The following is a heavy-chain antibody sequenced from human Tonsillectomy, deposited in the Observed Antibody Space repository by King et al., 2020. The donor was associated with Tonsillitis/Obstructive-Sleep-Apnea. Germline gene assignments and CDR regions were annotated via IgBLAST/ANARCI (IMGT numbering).Heavy chain of an antibody. D-gene: IGHD3-10*01. Sequence: VQLVESGGGLVQPGRSLRLSCAASGFTFHDYAMHWVRQAPGKGLEWVSYISSSGYTKYYADSVKGRFTISRDNAKNSLYLQMNSLRAEDTAVYYCARDEGSGMSDYWGQGTLVTVSS. J-gene: IGHJ4*02. CDR2: ISSSGYTK. V-gene: IGHV3-48*03. CDR3: ARDEGSGMSDY. CDR1: GFTFHDYA.